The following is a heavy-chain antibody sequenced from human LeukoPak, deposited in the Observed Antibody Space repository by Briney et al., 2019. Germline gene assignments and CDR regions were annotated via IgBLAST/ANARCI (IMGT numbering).Heavy chain of an antibody. CDR1: GFTFSSYS. D-gene: IGHD6-19*01. CDR2: ISSSSSYI. J-gene: IGHJ4*02. CDR3: ARDAIAVAGEFDY. Sequence: GGPLRLSCAASGFTFSSYSMNWVRQAPGKGLEWVSSISSSSSYIYYADSVKGRFTISRDNAKNSLYLQMNSLRAEDTAVYYCARDAIAVAGEFDYWGQGTLVTVSS. V-gene: IGHV3-21*01.